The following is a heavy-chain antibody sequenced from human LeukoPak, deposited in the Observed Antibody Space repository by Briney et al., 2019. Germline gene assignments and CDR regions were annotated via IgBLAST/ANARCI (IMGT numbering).Heavy chain of an antibody. CDR3: ARNNYGDY. D-gene: IGHD2/OR15-2a*01. CDR2: IESDGSST. CDR1: GFTLSSYG. J-gene: IGHJ4*02. Sequence: PGGSLRLSCAASGFTLSSYGMNWVRQAPGKGLEWVSRIESDGSSTTYADSVKGRFTISRDNAKNSLYLQMNSLRVEDTAVYYCARNNYGDYWGQGTLVTVSS. V-gene: IGHV3-74*01.